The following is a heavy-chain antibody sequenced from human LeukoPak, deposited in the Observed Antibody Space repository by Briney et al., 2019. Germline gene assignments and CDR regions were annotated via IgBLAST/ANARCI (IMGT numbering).Heavy chain of an antibody. J-gene: IGHJ5*02. D-gene: IGHD2-2*01. Sequence: PSETLSLTCTVSGGSISSYYWSWIRQPPGKGLEWIGYIYYSGSTNYNPSLKSRVTMSVDTSKNQFSLKLSSVTAADTAVYYCARDMTVVPAPDGNWFDPWGQGTLVTVSS. V-gene: IGHV4-59*12. CDR1: GGSISSYY. CDR3: ARDMTVVPAPDGNWFDP. CDR2: IYYSGST.